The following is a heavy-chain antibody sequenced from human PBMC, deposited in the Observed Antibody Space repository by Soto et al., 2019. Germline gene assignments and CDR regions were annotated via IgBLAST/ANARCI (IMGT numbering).Heavy chain of an antibody. V-gene: IGHV2-5*02. CDR3: VHSRCGGDCRRSYSSHGYYGVDV. Sequence: QITLKESGPTLVKPTQTLTLTCTFSGFSLSTGGMAVGWIRQPPGKALEWLALIYWDDDRRYRPSLRSRLTVTKVPSKNQVVLTMTSMDPVDTAAYYCVHSRCGGDCRRSYSSHGYYGVDVWGQGTTVTVSS. J-gene: IGHJ6*02. CDR2: IYWDDDR. D-gene: IGHD2-21*02. CDR1: GFSLSTGGMA.